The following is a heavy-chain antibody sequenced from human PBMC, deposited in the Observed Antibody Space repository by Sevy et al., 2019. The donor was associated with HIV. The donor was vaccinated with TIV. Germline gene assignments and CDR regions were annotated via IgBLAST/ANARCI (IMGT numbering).Heavy chain of an antibody. Sequence: ASVKVSCKASGYNFIDYYIHWLRQAPGNGLEWLGWINPKTGGTNLSQKFHGRLTMTTDTSTSTAYMELTRLRSGDSLTHGDRAIYFCARTLSGYDFNYFDYWGQGTLVTVSS. J-gene: IGHJ4*02. CDR3: RAIYFCARTLSGYDFNYFDY. CDR1: GYNFIDYY. CDR2: INPKTGGT. V-gene: IGHV1-2*02. D-gene: IGHD5-12*01.